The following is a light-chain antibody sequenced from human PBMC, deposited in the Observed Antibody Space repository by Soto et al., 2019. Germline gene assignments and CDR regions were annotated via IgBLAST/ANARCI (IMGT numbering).Light chain of an antibody. Sequence: ETVLTQPPGTLSLSPGERATLSCRASQSVAKNYLAWYQHKPGQGPRLLISGASSRATGIPDRFSGSGSGTDFTLTISRLQPEDFAVYYCLQYASEPLTFGGGTKVEI. J-gene: IGKJ4*01. CDR2: GAS. CDR3: LQYASEPLT. CDR1: QSVAKNY. V-gene: IGKV3-20*01.